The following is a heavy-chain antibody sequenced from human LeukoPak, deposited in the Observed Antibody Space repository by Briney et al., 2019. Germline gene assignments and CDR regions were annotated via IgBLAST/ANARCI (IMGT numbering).Heavy chain of an antibody. CDR2: IKQDGSEK. V-gene: IGHV3-7*03. J-gene: IGHJ4*02. CDR1: GFTFSSSW. CDR3: ASDYVWGRDNDY. D-gene: IGHD3-16*01. Sequence: PGGSLRLSCVASGFTFSSSWMSWVRQAPGKGLEWVANIKQDGSEKYYVDSVKGRFTISRDNAKNSLYLQMNSLRAEDTAVYYCASDYVWGRDNDYWGQGTLVTVSS.